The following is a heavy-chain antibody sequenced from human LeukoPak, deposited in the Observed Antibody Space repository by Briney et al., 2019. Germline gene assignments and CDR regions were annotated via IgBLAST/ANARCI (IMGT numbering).Heavy chain of an antibody. J-gene: IGHJ4*02. Sequence: SENLSRTCAVYGGSFSGYYWSWLRQPPGKGLEWLGEINHSGSTNYNPSLKSRVTISVDTSKNQFSLKLTSVTAADTAVYYCAILNYGDSDRYSDYWGQGTLVTVSS. D-gene: IGHD4-17*01. CDR1: GGSFSGYY. V-gene: IGHV4-34*01. CDR2: INHSGST. CDR3: AILNYGDSDRYSDY.